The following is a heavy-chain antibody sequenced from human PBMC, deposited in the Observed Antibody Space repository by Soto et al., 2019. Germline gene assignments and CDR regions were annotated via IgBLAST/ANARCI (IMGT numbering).Heavy chain of an antibody. D-gene: IGHD1-1*01. V-gene: IGHV1-18*01. CDR2: ISAYNDHT. Sequence: QVQLVQSGTEVKKPGASVKVSCKDSGYIMTTYGVSWVRQAPGQGLEWVGWISAYNDHTNYAQKFQGRVTMTTDTSTSTAYMELRSLRSDDTAVYYCARGTYFDYWGQGTLVTVSS. CDR1: GYIMTTYG. CDR3: ARGTYFDY. J-gene: IGHJ4*02.